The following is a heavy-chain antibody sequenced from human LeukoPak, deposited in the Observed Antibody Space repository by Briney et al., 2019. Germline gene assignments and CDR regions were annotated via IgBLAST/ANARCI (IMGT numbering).Heavy chain of an antibody. CDR3: ARVGNYFLYYYYYMDV. CDR1: GFTFSSYW. V-gene: IGHV3-74*01. CDR2: INTDGSST. Sequence: PGGSLRLSCAASGFTFSSYWMHWVRQAPGKGLVWVSRINTDGSSTSYADSVKGRFTISRDNAKNTLYLQMNSLRAEDTAVYYCARVGNYFLYYYYYMDVWGKGTTVTVSS. D-gene: IGHD1-7*01. J-gene: IGHJ6*03.